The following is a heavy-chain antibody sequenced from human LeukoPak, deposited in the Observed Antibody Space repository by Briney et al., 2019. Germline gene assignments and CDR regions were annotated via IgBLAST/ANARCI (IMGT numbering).Heavy chain of an antibody. J-gene: IGHJ4*02. CDR1: EFIFSNYW. Sequence: GGSLRLSCAASEFIFSNYWMGWVRQAPGKGLEWVANINQVGSEKWYVDSVKGRLTISRDNDKNSLYLQMNSLRAEDTAVYYCARSAGTYRFDYWGQGTLVTVSS. CDR2: INQVGSEK. D-gene: IGHD1-26*01. CDR3: ARSAGTYRFDY. V-gene: IGHV3-7*01.